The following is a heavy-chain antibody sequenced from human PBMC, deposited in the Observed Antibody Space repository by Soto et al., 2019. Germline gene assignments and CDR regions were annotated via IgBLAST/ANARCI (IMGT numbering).Heavy chain of an antibody. CDR3: ANPTAPYYYDSSGYNYDAFDI. CDR1: GFTFSSYG. Sequence: QVQLVESGGGVVQPGRSLRLSCAASGFTFSSYGMHWVRQAPGKGLEWVAVISYDGINKYYADSVKGRFTISRDNSKYTLYVQMNSLRAEDTAVYYCANPTAPYYYDSSGYNYDAFDIWGQGTMVTVSS. J-gene: IGHJ3*02. CDR2: ISYDGINK. D-gene: IGHD3-22*01. V-gene: IGHV3-30*18.